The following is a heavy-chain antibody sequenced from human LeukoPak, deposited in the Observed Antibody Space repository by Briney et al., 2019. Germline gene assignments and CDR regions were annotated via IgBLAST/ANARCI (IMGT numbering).Heavy chain of an antibody. CDR3: ASLVDTAMGSRDY. Sequence: PSETLSLTCTVSGGSISSYYWSWIRQPPGKGLEWIGYIYYSGSTNYNPSLKSRVTISVDTSKNQFSLKLSSVTAADTAVYYCASLVDTAMGSRDYWGQGTLVTVSS. J-gene: IGHJ4*02. CDR2: IYYSGST. CDR1: GGSISSYY. D-gene: IGHD5-18*01. V-gene: IGHV4-59*08.